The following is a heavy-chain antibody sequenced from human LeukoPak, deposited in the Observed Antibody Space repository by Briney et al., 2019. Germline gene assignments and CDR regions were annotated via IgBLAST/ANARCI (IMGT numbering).Heavy chain of an antibody. D-gene: IGHD3-10*01. V-gene: IGHV1-2*02. CDR2: INPKSGGA. Sequence: VASVKVSCKASGYTFTDYYIHWVRQAPGQGLEWMGWINPKSGGANYAQKFQGTVTMTRDTSISTAYMELSRLRFDDTAVYYCARDNYGTLDYWGQGTLVTVSS. J-gene: IGHJ4*02. CDR3: ARDNYGTLDY. CDR1: GYTFTDYY.